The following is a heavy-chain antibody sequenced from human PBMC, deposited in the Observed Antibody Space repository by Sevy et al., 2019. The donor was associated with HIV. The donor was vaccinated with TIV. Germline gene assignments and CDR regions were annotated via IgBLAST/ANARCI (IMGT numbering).Heavy chain of an antibody. Sequence: GGSLRLSCAASGFTFSNYGMHWVRQAPGKGLEWVAAIPYDGSNQYYADSIRGRFTISREKSKNTVYLQMNSLTPEDTAVYYCVKALPRGSALGSREFDYWGQGTLVTVSS. J-gene: IGHJ4*01. CDR3: VKALPRGSALGSREFDY. D-gene: IGHD3-10*01. V-gene: IGHV3-30*18. CDR2: IPYDGSNQ. CDR1: GFTFSNYG.